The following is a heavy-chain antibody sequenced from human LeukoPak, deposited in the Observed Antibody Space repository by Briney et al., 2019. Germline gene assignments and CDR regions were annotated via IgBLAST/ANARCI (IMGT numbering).Heavy chain of an antibody. CDR1: GFTFSGYA. CDR2: ISGSGGST. Sequence: PGGSLRLSCAASGFTFSGYAMSWVRQAPGKGLEWVSAISGSGGSTYYADSVKGRFTISRDNSKNTLYLQMNSLRAEDTAVYYCAKDQSRLALGELPSYLDYWGQGTLVTVSS. D-gene: IGHD3-10*01. V-gene: IGHV3-23*01. J-gene: IGHJ4*02. CDR3: AKDQSRLALGELPSYLDY.